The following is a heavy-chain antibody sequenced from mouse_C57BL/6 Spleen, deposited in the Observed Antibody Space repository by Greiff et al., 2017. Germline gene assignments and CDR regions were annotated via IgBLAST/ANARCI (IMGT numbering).Heavy chain of an antibody. V-gene: IGHV5-17*01. CDR2: ISSGSSTI. CDR1: GFTFSDSG. J-gene: IGHJ4*01. Sequence: EVHLVESGGGLVKPGGSLKLSCAASGFTFSDSGMHWVRQAPEKGLAWIAYISSGSSTIYYADTVKGRFTISRDNAKNTLFLQMTSLRSEDTAMYYCARPGNYAMDYWGQGTSVTVSS. D-gene: IGHD1-1*02. CDR3: ARPGNYAMDY.